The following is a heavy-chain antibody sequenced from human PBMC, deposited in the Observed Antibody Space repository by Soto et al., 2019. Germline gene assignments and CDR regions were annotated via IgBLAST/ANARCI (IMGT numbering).Heavy chain of an antibody. CDR2: IYYSGST. CDR1: GGSISTYS. Sequence: SETLSLTCTVYGGSISTYSGSLIRQPPGKGLEWIGYIYYSGSTNYNPSLKSRVTISVDTSKNQFSLKLSSVTAADTAVYYCARGGWRHIDYWGQGTLVTVS. CDR3: ARGGWRHIDY. J-gene: IGHJ4*02. D-gene: IGHD3-3*01. V-gene: IGHV4-59*08.